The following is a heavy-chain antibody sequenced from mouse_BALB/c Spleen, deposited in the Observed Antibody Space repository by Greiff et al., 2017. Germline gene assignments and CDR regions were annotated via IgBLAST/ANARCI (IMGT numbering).Heavy chain of an antibody. CDR1: GYTLTSYD. CDR3: GRSRYDGYAMDY. J-gene: IGHJ4*01. Sequence: LQQSGPALLKPGALVKISCKLSGYTLTSYDINWGRQRSGLVLEWIGGIYPGDGSTKYNEKFKGKATLTADKSSSTADMQLSSLTSENSAVYIRGRSRYDGYAMDYWGQGTSV. CDR2: IYPGDGST. V-gene: IGHV1S33*01. D-gene: IGHD2-14*01.